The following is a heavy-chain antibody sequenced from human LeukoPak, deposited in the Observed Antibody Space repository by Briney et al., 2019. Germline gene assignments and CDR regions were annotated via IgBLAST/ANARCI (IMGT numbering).Heavy chain of an antibody. J-gene: IGHJ5*02. V-gene: IGHV4-59*08. Sequence: PSETLSLTCTVSGGSISTYYWSWIRQPPGKGLEWIGSIYHSGSTYYNPSLKSRVTISVDTSKNQFSLKLRSVTAADTAVYYCARRLLTGYNNWFDPWGQGTLVTVSS. CDR2: IYHSGST. CDR3: ARRLLTGYNNWFDP. D-gene: IGHD3-9*01. CDR1: GGSISTYY.